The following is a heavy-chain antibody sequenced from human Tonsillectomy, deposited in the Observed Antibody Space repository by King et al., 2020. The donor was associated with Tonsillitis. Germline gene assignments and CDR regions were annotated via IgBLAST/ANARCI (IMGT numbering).Heavy chain of an antibody. D-gene: IGHD3-22*01. J-gene: IGHJ4*02. CDR3: ARSRDSSGSWWY. V-gene: IGHV3-7*03. Sequence: VQLVESGGGLVQPGGSLRLSCAASGFTFSIYCMSWVRQAPGKGLEWVANIKQDGSEKYYVDYLKGRFTISRDNAKNSLYLQMNSLRAEETAVYYCARSRDSSGSWWYWGQGTLVTVSS. CDR1: GFTFSIYC. CDR2: IKQDGSEK.